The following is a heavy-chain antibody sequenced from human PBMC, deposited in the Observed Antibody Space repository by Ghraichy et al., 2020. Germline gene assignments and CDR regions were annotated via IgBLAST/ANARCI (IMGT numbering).Heavy chain of an antibody. Sequence: GGSLRLSCAASGFTFSNAWMSWVRQAPGKGLEWVGRIKSKTDGGTTDYAAPVKGRFTISRDDSKNTLYLQMNSLKTEDTAVYYCTTQEWDYYYYGMDVWGQGTTVTVSS. CDR3: TTQEWDYYYYGMDV. J-gene: IGHJ6*02. V-gene: IGHV3-15*01. CDR1: GFTFSNAW. D-gene: IGHD1-26*01. CDR2: IKSKTDGGTT.